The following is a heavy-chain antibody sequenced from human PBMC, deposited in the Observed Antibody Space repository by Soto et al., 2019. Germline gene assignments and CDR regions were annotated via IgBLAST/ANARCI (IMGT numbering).Heavy chain of an antibody. V-gene: IGHV1-3*01. CDR2: INAGNGNT. D-gene: IGHD4-17*01. J-gene: IGHJ5*02. CDR3: ATGYGGYFHWFDP. CDR1: GYTFTSYA. Sequence: QVQLVQSGAEVKKPGASVKVSCKASGYTFTSYAMHWVRQAPGQRLEWMGWINAGNGNTKYSQKFQGRVTIPRDTSASTASMDLSSLRSEDTAVSSCATGYGGYFHWFDPWGQGTLVTVSS.